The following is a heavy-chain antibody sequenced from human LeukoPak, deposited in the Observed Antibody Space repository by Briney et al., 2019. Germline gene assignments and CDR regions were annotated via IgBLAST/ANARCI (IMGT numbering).Heavy chain of an antibody. CDR2: INAGNGNT. V-gene: IGHV1-3*01. CDR3: ARSFTVTHFDY. J-gene: IGHJ4*02. D-gene: IGHD4-17*01. Sequence: GASVKVSCKASGGTFSSYAISWVRQAPGQRLEWMGWINAGNGNTKYSQKFQGRVTITRDTSASTAYMELSSLRSEDTAVYYCARSFTVTHFDYWGQGTLVTVSS. CDR1: GGTFSSYA.